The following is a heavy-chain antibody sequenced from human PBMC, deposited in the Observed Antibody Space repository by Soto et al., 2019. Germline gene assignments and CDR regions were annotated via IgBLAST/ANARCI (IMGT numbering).Heavy chain of an antibody. J-gene: IGHJ5*02. CDR3: ARGVGSGSYYNQYNWFDP. CDR2: INVYNGNT. Sequence: QVQLVQSGGEVKKPGASVKVSCKASGYTFTNYGISWVRQAPGQGLEWMGWINVYNGNTKYAQKVQGRATMNTDTSTSTAYMELRSLRSDDTAVYYCARGVGSGSYYNQYNWFDPWGQGTLVTVSS. V-gene: IGHV1-18*01. D-gene: IGHD3-10*01. CDR1: GYTFTNYG.